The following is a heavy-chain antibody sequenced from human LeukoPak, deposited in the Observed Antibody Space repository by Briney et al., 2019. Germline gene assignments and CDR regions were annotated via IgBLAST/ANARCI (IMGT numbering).Heavy chain of an antibody. CDR3: ARGSSGFDY. J-gene: IGHJ4*02. Sequence: PSETLSLTCTVSGGSISRGSYYQGWIRQPPGKGLEWIGSIYNSGSTFYNPSLQSRVTISVDTSKSHCSLKLSSVTAADTAVYYCARGSSGFDYWGQGTLVTVSS. CDR1: GGSISRGSYY. V-gene: IGHV4-39*02. D-gene: IGHD2-8*02. CDR2: IYNSGST.